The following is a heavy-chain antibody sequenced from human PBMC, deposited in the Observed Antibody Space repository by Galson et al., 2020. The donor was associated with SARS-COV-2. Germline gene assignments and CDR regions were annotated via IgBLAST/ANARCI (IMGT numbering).Heavy chain of an antibody. CDR1: GFSLSTSGVG. V-gene: IGHV2-5*02. CDR2: IYWDDDK. CDR3: ARRSKYYHTCDS. D-gene: IGHD2-2*01. J-gene: IGHJ4*02. Sequence: SGPTLVKPTQTLTLTCTFSGFSLSTSGVGVGWIRQPPGKALEWLALIYWDDDKRYSPSLNSRLTVTKDTSKNQVVLTMTNVDPADTATYYCARRSKYYHTCDSWGQGTLVTVCS.